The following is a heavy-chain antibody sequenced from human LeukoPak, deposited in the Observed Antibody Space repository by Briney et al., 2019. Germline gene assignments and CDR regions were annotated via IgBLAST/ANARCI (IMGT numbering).Heavy chain of an antibody. D-gene: IGHD3-22*01. CDR3: AGRRRDYYDSSGYEVLDY. V-gene: IGHV4-39*01. CDR2: IYYSGST. CDR1: GGSISSSSYY. J-gene: IGHJ4*02. Sequence: PSETLSLTCTVSGGSISSSSYYWGWFRQPPGKGLEWIGSIYYSGSTYYNPSLKSRVTISVDTSKNQFSLKLSSVTAADTAVYYCAGRRRDYYDSSGYEVLDYWGQGTLVTVSS.